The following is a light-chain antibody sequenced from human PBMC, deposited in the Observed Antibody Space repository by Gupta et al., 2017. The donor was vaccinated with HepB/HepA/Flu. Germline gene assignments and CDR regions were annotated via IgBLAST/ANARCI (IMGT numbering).Light chain of an antibody. CDR3: SSLTETTNLVV. Sequence: SALTPPASVSGSPGQSITISCTGTSSEFGDFNYVSWYQQHPGKAPKLLISEVTNRPSGVSDRFSGSKSGNTASMTIAGLQPEDEADYYCSSLTETTNLVVFGGGTKLTVL. V-gene: IGLV2-14*01. CDR2: EVT. J-gene: IGLJ2*01. CDR1: SSEFGDFNY.